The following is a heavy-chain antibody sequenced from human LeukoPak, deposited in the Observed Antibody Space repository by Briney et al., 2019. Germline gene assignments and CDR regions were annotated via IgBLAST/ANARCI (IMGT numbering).Heavy chain of an antibody. J-gene: IGHJ5*02. Sequence: PGGSLRLSCAASGFTFDDYAMHWVRQAPGKGLEWVSGISWNSGSIGYADSVKGRFTISRDNAKNSLYLQMNSLRAEDTALYYCASTGYSSSWQEFDPWGQGTLVTVSS. CDR1: GFTFDDYA. V-gene: IGHV3-9*01. CDR2: ISWNSGSI. D-gene: IGHD6-13*01. CDR3: ASTGYSSSWQEFDP.